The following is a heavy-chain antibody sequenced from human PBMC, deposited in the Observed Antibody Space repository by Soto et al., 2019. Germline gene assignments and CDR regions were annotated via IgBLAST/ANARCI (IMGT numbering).Heavy chain of an antibody. Sequence: QVQLQQWGAGLLKPSETLSLTCAVYGGSFSGYQWTWIRQTPGKGLEWIGEIKDSGNINYNPSLKRRVTMLVDTAKKQISLRLSSVTAADTAVYYCARGLILWFGELSRRGGYYYDMDVWGKGTSVTVSS. CDR2: IKDSGNI. CDR1: GGSFSGYQ. V-gene: IGHV4-34*01. D-gene: IGHD3-10*01. CDR3: ARGLILWFGELSRRGGYYYDMDV. J-gene: IGHJ6*03.